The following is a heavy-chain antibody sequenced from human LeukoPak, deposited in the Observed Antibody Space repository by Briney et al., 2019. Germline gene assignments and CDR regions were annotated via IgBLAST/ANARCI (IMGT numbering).Heavy chain of an antibody. D-gene: IGHD6-13*01. J-gene: IGHJ4*02. V-gene: IGHV3-74*01. CDR2: INSDGSST. Sequence: GGSLRLSCAASGFTFSSYWMHWVRQAPGEGLVWVSRINSDGSSTSYADSVKGRFTISRDNAKNTLYLQMNSLRAEDTAVYYCARVGYSSSWYSPYYFDYWGQGTLVTVSS. CDR3: ARVGYSSSWYSPYYFDY. CDR1: GFTFSSYW.